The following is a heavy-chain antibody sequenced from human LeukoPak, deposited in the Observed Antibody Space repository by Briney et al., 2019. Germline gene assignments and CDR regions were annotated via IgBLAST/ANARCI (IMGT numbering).Heavy chain of an antibody. Sequence: GGSLRLSCAASGFTFDDYAMHWVRQAPGKGLEWVSGISWNSGSIGYADSVKGRFTISRDNAKNSLYLQMNSLRAENTALYYCAGIRFLEWPSYYYYMDVWGKGTTVTVSS. D-gene: IGHD3-3*01. CDR2: ISWNSGSI. CDR1: GFTFDDYA. CDR3: AGIRFLEWPSYYYYMDV. J-gene: IGHJ6*03. V-gene: IGHV3-9*01.